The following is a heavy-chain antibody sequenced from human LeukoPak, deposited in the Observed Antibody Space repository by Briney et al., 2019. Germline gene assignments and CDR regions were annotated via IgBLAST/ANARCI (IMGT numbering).Heavy chain of an antibody. J-gene: IGHJ4*02. CDR2: TYYSGST. V-gene: IGHV4-39*01. D-gene: IGHD1-26*01. CDR1: GGSISSSSYY. Sequence: KPSETLSLTCTVSGGSISSSSYYWGWIRQPPGKGLECIGSTYYSGSTYYNPSLNSRVTISVDTSKNQFSLKLSSVTAADTAVYYCARHKWELLRLSPSDYWGQGTLVTVSS. CDR3: ARHKWELLRLSPSDY.